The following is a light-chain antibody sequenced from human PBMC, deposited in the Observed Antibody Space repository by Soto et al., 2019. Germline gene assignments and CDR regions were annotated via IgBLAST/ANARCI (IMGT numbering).Light chain of an antibody. CDR2: GAS. CDR3: QQYGSSPPIT. V-gene: IGKV3-20*01. J-gene: IGKJ5*01. CDR1: QSVSSSY. Sequence: EVVWTQSPGTLSFSPGESAPLSCRASQSVSSSYLAWYQQKPGQAPRLLIYGASSRATGIPDRFSGSGSGTDFTLTISRLEPEDFAVYYCQQYGSSPPITFGQGTRLEIK.